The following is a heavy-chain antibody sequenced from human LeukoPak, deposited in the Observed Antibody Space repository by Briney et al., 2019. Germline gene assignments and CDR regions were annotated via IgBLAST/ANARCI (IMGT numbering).Heavy chain of an antibody. CDR1: GFTFSSYW. CDR3: ARGKPITIFGVVISYYFDY. Sequence: PGGSLRLSCAASGFTFSSYWMSWVRQAPGKGLEWVANIKQDGSEKYYVDSVKGRFTISRDNAKNSLYLQMNSLRAEDTAVYYCARGKPITIFGVVISYYFDYWGQGTPVTVSS. V-gene: IGHV3-7*01. J-gene: IGHJ4*02. D-gene: IGHD3-3*01. CDR2: IKQDGSEK.